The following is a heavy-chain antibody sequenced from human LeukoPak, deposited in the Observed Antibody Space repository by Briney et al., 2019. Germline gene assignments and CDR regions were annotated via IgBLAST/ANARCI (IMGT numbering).Heavy chain of an antibody. CDR2: IYASGTT. J-gene: IGHJ5*02. CDR1: GGSISGYY. CDR3: AREKARSGIAAPSNWFDP. D-gene: IGHD6-13*01. V-gene: IGHV4-4*07. Sequence: SETLSLTCTVSGGSISGYYWSWIRQPAGKGLEWIGRIYASGTTRYNPSLESRVTMSVDTSKNQFSLKLTSVTAADTAVYYCAREKARSGIAAPSNWFDPWGQGTLVTVSS.